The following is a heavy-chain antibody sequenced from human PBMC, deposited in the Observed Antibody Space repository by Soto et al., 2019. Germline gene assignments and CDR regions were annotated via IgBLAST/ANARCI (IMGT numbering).Heavy chain of an antibody. Sequence: PSETLSLTCSVSGGSVRSGNHYWSWTRQPPGKGLEWIGYIFNSGGTKYNPSLKSRVSISADMPKNQFSLNLTSVTAADTAVYYCATDSDTVTTGYWGQGTLVTVSS. CDR1: GGSVRSGNHY. V-gene: IGHV4-61*01. CDR3: ATDSDTVTTGY. J-gene: IGHJ4*02. D-gene: IGHD4-17*01. CDR2: IFNSGGT.